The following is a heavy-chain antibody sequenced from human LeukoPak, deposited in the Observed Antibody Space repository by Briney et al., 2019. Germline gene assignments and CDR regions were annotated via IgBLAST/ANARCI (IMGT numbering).Heavy chain of an antibody. D-gene: IGHD2-15*01. CDR1: GGSFSGYY. CDR3: ARDGSCSGGSCYRWFDP. J-gene: IGHJ5*02. Sequence: SETLSLTCAVYGGSFSGYYWSWIRQPPGKGLEWIGEINHSGSANYNPSLKNRVTISVDTSKNQFSLKLSSVTAADTAVYYCARDGSCSGGSCYRWFDPWGQGTLVTVSS. V-gene: IGHV4-34*01. CDR2: INHSGSA.